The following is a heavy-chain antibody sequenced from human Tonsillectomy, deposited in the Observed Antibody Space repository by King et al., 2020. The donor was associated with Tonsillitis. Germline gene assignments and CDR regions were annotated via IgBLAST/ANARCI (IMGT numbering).Heavy chain of an antibody. Sequence: VQLVESGGGLVQPGGSLKLSCAAAEFTFSSSWMTWIRQAPGKGLQWVATIRPDGSEKYYSDSVKGRFTVSRDTAKNSLDLQMNSLRSEDTALYFCARDQAYTSFDYWGQGTLVTVSS. V-gene: IGHV3-7*04. CDR3: ARDQAYTSFDY. J-gene: IGHJ4*02. CDR1: EFTFSSSW. D-gene: IGHD6-19*01. CDR2: IRPDGSEK.